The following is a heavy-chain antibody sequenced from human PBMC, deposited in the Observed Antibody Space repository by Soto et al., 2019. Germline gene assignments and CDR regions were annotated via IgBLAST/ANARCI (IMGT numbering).Heavy chain of an antibody. CDR3: ARDPVRWLGRTGYYFAY. J-gene: IGHJ4*02. Sequence: ASVKVSCKASGYTFTSYAMHWVRQAPGQRLEWMGWINAGNGNTKYSQKFQGRVTITRDTSASTAYMELSSLRSEDTAVYYCARDPVRWLGRTGYYFAYWGQGTLVPVSS. CDR1: GYTFTSYA. V-gene: IGHV1-3*01. D-gene: IGHD6-19*01. CDR2: INAGNGNT.